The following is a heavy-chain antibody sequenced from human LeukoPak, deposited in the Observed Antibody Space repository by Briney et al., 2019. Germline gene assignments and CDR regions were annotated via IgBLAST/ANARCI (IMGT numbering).Heavy chain of an antibody. V-gene: IGHV1-2*06. CDR1: GYTFTGYY. CDR2: INPNNGGT. CDR3: ARGLGSNYYGSGSYGNFDY. J-gene: IGHJ4*02. Sequence: ASVKVSCKASGYTFTGYYMHWVRQAPGQGLEWMGRINPNNGGTNYAQKFQGRVTMTRDTSISTAYMELSRLRSDDTAVYYCARGLGSNYYGSGSYGNFDYWGQGTLVTVSS. D-gene: IGHD3-10*01.